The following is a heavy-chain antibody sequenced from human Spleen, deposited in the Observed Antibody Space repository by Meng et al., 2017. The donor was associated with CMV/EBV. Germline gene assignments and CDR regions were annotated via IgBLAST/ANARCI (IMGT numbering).Heavy chain of an antibody. CDR3: ARYCSSTSCYKFDY. CDR2: ISSSSTTI. Sequence: GGSLRLSCAASGFTFSSYEMNWVRQAPGKGLEWVSYISSSSTTIHYADSVKGRFTISRDNAKDSLYLQMNSMRAEDTAVYYCARYCSSTSCYKFDYWGQGTLVTVSS. V-gene: IGHV3-48*04. J-gene: IGHJ4*02. D-gene: IGHD2-2*01. CDR1: GFTFSSYE.